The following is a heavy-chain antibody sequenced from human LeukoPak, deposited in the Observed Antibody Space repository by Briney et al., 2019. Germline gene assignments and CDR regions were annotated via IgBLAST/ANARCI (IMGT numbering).Heavy chain of an antibody. Sequence: SETLSLTCAVYGGSFSGYYWSWIRQPPGKGLEWIGEINHSGSTNYNPSLKSQVTISVDTSKNQFSLKLSSVTAADTAVYYCARGERGYSYATGYYYYMDVWGKGTTVTVSS. CDR2: INHSGST. V-gene: IGHV4-34*01. CDR3: ARGERGYSYATGYYYYMDV. D-gene: IGHD5-18*01. J-gene: IGHJ6*03. CDR1: GGSFSGYY.